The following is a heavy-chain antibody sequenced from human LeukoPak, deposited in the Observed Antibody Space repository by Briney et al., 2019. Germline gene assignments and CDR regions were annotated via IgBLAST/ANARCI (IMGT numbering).Heavy chain of an antibody. CDR2: INPKSGGT. CDR3: ATDNQELAFDY. D-gene: IGHD1-26*01. J-gene: IGHJ4*02. Sequence: ASVKVSCKGSGYTFTDYYMHWVRQAPGQGREWMGWINPKSGGTNYAQKFQGRVTMTRDTAISTAYMELSRLRSDDTAVYYCATDNQELAFDYWGQGTLVTVSS. CDR1: GYTFTDYY. V-gene: IGHV1-2*02.